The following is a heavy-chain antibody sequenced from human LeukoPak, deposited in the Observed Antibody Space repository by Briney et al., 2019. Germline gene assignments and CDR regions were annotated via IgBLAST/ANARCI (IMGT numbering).Heavy chain of an antibody. CDR3: ARVLYWQFPHYGEYDAFDI. V-gene: IGHV4-59*01. Sequence: PSETLSLTCTVSGGSISSYYWSWIRQPPGKGLEWIGYIYYSGSTNYNPSLKSRVTISVDTSKNQFSLKLSSVTAADTAVYYCARVLYWQFPHYGEYDAFDIWGQGTMVTVSS. CDR1: GGSISSYY. CDR2: IYYSGST. J-gene: IGHJ3*02. D-gene: IGHD4-17*01.